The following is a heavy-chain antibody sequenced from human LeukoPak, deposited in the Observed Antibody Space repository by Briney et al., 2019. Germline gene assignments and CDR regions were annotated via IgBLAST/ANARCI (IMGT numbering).Heavy chain of an antibody. CDR3: AKDGDCSSASCYTAYYYYYMDV. D-gene: IGHD2-2*02. CDR2: IRYDGSNT. V-gene: IGHV3-30*02. J-gene: IGHJ6*03. CDR1: GFTFSGSA. Sequence: GGSLRLSCAASGFTFSGSAMHWVRQAPGKGREWVAFIRYDGSNTYYADSVKGRFTISRDNSKNTLYLQMNSLRAEDTAVYYCAKDGDCSSASCYTAYYYYYMDVWGKGTTVTVSS.